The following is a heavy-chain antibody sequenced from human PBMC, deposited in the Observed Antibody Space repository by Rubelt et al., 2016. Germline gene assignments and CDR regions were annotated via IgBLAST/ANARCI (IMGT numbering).Heavy chain of an antibody. V-gene: IGHV4-34*11. CDR2: IYYSGST. D-gene: IGHD3-22*01. CDR1: GGSFSGYY. CDR3: ARAKYYYDSSGYYYTSWFDP. J-gene: IGHJ5*02. Sequence: QVQLQQWGAGLLKPSETLSLTCAVYGGSFSGYYWSWIRQPPGKGLEWIGYIYYSGSTNYNPSLKSRCTISVDTSKNQFSLKLSSVTAADTAVYYCARAKYYYDSSGYYYTSWFDPWGQGTLVTVSS.